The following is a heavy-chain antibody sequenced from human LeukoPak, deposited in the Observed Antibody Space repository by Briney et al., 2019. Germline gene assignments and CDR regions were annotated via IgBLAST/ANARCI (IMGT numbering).Heavy chain of an antibody. CDR2: IYYRGST. D-gene: IGHD5-12*01. CDR1: GGPLTSYY. CDR3: ARDRYSGYDGFGAFDI. V-gene: IGHV4-59*01. Sequence: SETLSLTCAVSGGPLTSYYWSWIRQPPGRGLEWIGFIYYRGSTNYNPSLESRVTISVDTSKNRFSLKLSSVTAADTAVYYCARDRYSGYDGFGAFDIWGQGTTVTVSS. J-gene: IGHJ3*02.